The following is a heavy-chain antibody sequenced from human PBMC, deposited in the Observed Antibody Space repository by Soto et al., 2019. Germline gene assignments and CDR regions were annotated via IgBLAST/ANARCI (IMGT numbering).Heavy chain of an antibody. J-gene: IGHJ4*02. CDR1: GFTFSGSW. D-gene: IGHD1-1*01. Sequence: EVQLVESGGGLVQPGGSLRLSCAASGFTFSGSWMHWVRQAPGKGLVWVSRISSDGSSTTYADSVKGRFTISRDNAKNMLYLQMNSLRAEDTAVYYCATAGTGTFTYWGLGTLATVSS. CDR2: ISSDGSST. CDR3: ATAGTGTFTY. V-gene: IGHV3-74*03.